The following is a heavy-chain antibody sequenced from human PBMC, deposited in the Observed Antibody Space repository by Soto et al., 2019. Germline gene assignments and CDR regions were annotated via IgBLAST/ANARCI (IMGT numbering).Heavy chain of an antibody. D-gene: IGHD6-19*01. V-gene: IGHV3-23*01. Sequence: PGGSLRLSCAASVFTFSNYSLSWVRQAPGKGLECVSAISGNGGRTYYADSVKGRFTISRDNYKNTLYLQMNSLRAEDTAVYYCAIPSGLSVTGPEHCGQGSLITVCS. J-gene: IGHJ4*02. CDR1: VFTFSNYS. CDR2: ISGNGGRT. CDR3: AIPSGLSVTGPEH.